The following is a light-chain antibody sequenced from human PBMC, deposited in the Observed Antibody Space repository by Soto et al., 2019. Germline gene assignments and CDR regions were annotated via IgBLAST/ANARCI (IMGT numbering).Light chain of an antibody. V-gene: IGKV3-20*01. CDR3: QQYGSSPRT. CDR1: QSVSSSY. CDR2: GAS. J-gene: IGKJ1*01. Sequence: EIVLTQSPGPLSLSPGERATLSCRASQSVSSSYLAWYQQKPGQAPRLLIYGASSRATGIPERFSGSGSGTDFTLTISRLEPEDFAMYYCQQYGSSPRTFGQGTKVEIK.